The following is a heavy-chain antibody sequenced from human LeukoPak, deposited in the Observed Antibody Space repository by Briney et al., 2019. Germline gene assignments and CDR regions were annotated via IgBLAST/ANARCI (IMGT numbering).Heavy chain of an antibody. D-gene: IGHD3-10*01. Sequence: TPSETLSLTCAVYGGSFSGYYWSWIRQPPGKGLEWIGEINHSGSTNYNPSLKSRVTISVDTSKNQFSLKLSSATAADTAVYYCARVQYYYGSGSYSPYYYYYMDVWGKGTTVTVSS. V-gene: IGHV4-34*01. CDR2: INHSGST. CDR3: ARVQYYYGSGSYSPYYYYYMDV. CDR1: GGSFSGYY. J-gene: IGHJ6*03.